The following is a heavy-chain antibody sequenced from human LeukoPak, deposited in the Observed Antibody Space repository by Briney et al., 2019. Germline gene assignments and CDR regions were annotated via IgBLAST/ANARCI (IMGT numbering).Heavy chain of an antibody. CDR3: ARHIGYSAWNPDY. Sequence: GESLKISCKASGYSFTSYWIGWVRQMPGKGLEWMGIIYPYDSDTRYSPSFQGQVTISADKSISTAYLQWSNLKASDTAMYYCARHIGYSAWNPDYWGQGTLVTVFS. CDR2: IYPYDSDT. CDR1: GYSFTSYW. D-gene: IGHD5-12*01. J-gene: IGHJ4*02. V-gene: IGHV5-51*01.